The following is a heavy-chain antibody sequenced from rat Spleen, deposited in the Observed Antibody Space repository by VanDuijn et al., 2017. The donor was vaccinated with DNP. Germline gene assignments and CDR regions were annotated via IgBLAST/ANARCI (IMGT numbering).Heavy chain of an antibody. D-gene: IGHD1-12*02. CDR3: ASYYYDGYYAMDA. V-gene: IGHV3-1*01. Sequence: EVQLQESGPGLVEPSQSLSLTCSVTGYSITSCCRWTWIRKFPGHKLEWVGHISYSGSTSYNPSLKSRISITRDTSKNQFFLQLNSVTSEDTATYYCASYYYDGYYAMDAWGQGTSVTVSS. CDR2: ISYSGST. J-gene: IGHJ4*01. CDR1: GYSITSCC.